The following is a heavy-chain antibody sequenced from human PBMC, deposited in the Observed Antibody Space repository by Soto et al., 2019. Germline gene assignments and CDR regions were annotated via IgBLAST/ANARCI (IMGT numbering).Heavy chain of an antibody. V-gene: IGHV3-11*01. CDR1: GFTFSDYY. D-gene: IGHD2-15*01. J-gene: IGHJ3*02. CDR2: ITSSGTGV. CDR3: ARAYSDGFDI. Sequence: GGSLRLSCAASGFTFSDYYMTWIRQAPGKGLEWVSYITSSGTGVYYPDSVKGRFTISRDNAKKSLYLKMSSLRAEDTAVYYCARAYSDGFDIWGQGTMVTVSS.